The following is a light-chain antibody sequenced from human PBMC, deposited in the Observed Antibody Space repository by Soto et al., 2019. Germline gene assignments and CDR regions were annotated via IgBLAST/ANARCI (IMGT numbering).Light chain of an antibody. CDR2: DAS. CDR1: QSISSW. Sequence: DIQMTQSPSTLSASVGDRVTITCRASQSISSWLAWYQQKPGKAPKLLIYDASSVESGVPSRFSGSGSGTEFTLTFSSLQPDDFATYYCQQYNSYSMYTFGHGTKLEIK. CDR3: QQYNSYSMYT. V-gene: IGKV1-5*01. J-gene: IGKJ2*01.